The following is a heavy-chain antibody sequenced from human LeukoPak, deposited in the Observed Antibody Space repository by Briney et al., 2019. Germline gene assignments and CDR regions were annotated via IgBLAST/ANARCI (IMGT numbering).Heavy chain of an antibody. CDR1: GFTFSSYS. J-gene: IGHJ4*02. CDR3: AKDANYYDSRHFGY. Sequence: GGSLRLSCAASGFTFSSYSMNWVRQASGKGLEWVSYISSSSSTIYYADSVKGRFTISRDNAKHSLYLQMNSLRAEDTALYYCAKDANYYDSRHFGYWGQGTLVTVSS. D-gene: IGHD3-22*01. V-gene: IGHV3-48*01. CDR2: ISSSSSTI.